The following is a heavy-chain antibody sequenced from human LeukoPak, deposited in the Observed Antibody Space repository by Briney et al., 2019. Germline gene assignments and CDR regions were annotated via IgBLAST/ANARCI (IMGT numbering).Heavy chain of an antibody. Sequence: PSETLSLTCTVPGGSISSYYWSWIRQPAGKGLEWIGRIYTSGSTNYNPSLKSRVTMSVDTSKNQFSLKLSSVTAADTAVYYCARSAYDSSGYYSPFDYWGQGTLVTVSS. V-gene: IGHV4-4*07. CDR3: ARSAYDSSGYYSPFDY. CDR1: GGSISSYY. J-gene: IGHJ4*02. D-gene: IGHD3-22*01. CDR2: IYTSGST.